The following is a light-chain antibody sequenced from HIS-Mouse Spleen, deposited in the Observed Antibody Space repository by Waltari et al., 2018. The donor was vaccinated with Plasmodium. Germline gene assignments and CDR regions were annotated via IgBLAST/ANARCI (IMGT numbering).Light chain of an antibody. CDR3: YSTDSSGNHRV. J-gene: IGLJ3*02. CDR2: EDS. Sequence: SYELTQPPSVSVSPGQTARITCSGDALTKNYAYWYQQKSCQAPGRVIYEDSKRPSGIPERFSGSSSGTMATLTISGVQVEDEADYYCYSTDSSGNHRVFGGGTKLTVL. CDR1: ALTKNY. V-gene: IGLV3-10*01.